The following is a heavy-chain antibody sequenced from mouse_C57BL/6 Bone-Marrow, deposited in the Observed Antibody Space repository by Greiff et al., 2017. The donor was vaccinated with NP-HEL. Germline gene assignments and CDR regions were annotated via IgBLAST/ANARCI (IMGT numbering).Heavy chain of an antibody. CDR2: IDPETGGT. J-gene: IGHJ2*01. V-gene: IGHV1-15*01. CDR3: TRLPYFDY. CDR1: GYTFTDYE. Sequence: VKLVESGAELVRPGASVTLSCKASGYTFTDYEMHWVKQTPVHGLEWIGAIDPETGGTAYNQKFKGKAILTADKSSSTAYMELRSLTSEDSAVYYCTRLPYFDYWGQGTTLTVSS.